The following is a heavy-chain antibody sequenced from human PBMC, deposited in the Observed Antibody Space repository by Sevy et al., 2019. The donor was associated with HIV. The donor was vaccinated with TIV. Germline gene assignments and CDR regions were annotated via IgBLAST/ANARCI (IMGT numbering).Heavy chain of an antibody. D-gene: IGHD2-15*01. J-gene: IGHJ6*02. V-gene: IGHV1-46*01. CDR3: ARGGGVVVGATVSGMDV. CDR1: GYTFTRYY. Sequence: ASVKVSCKASGYTFTRYYIHWVRQAPGQGLEWMGIINPSGGSTSYAQKFQGRVTMTRDTSTSTVYMEMSSLRSGDTAVYYCARGGGVVVGATVSGMDVWGQGTTVTVSS. CDR2: INPSGGST.